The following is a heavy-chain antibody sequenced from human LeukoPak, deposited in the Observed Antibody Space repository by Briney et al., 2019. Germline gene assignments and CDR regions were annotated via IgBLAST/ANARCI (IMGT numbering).Heavy chain of an antibody. CDR3: ARLRGLITMVRGVNYYYYGMDV. J-gene: IGHJ6*02. CDR2: IFTSGST. Sequence: SETLSLTCTVSGGSISVGNDYWSWIRQPAGKGLEWIGRIFTSGSTNYNPSLKSRVTISVDTSKNQFSLKLSSVTAADTAVYYCARLRGLITMVRGVNYYYYGMDVWGQGTTVTVSS. CDR1: GGSISVGNDY. V-gene: IGHV4-61*02. D-gene: IGHD3-10*01.